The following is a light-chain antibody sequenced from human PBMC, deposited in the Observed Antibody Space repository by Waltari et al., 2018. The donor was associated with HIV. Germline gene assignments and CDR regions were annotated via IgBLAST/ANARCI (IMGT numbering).Light chain of an antibody. V-gene: IGLV3-1*01. CDR3: QAWDSNTVI. J-gene: IGLJ2*01. CDR2: QDR. CDR1: TLGNNY. Sequence: QPPSVSVSPGQTANITCSGDTLGNNYVSWYQQKPGQSPILVIFQDRKRPLGIPERFSGSTSGNTATLTISGTQAVDEADYFCQAWDSNTVIFGGGTKLTVL.